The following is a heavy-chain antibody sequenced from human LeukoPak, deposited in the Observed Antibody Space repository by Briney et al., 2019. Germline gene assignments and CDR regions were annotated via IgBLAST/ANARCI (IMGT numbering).Heavy chain of an antibody. CDR3: ARGETTVTTQDY. CDR2: ISFDGSNK. V-gene: IGHV3-30-3*01. D-gene: IGHD4-11*01. J-gene: IGHJ4*02. CDR1: GFTFSTYA. Sequence: GRSLRLSCAASGFTFSTYALHWVRQAPGKGLEWVAVISFDGSNKYYADSVKGRFTISRDNSKNTLYLQMNSLRAEDSAVYYCARGETTVTTQDYWGQGTLVTVSS.